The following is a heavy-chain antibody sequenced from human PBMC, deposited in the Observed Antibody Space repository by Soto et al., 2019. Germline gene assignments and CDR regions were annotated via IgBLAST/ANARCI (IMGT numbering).Heavy chain of an antibody. CDR1: GYTFSTYG. CDR2: ISTYNGNT. D-gene: IGHD4-17*01. CDR3: ARGRTTVTAWYYFDY. Sequence: QVQLVQSGAEVKKPGASVKVSCKASGYTFSTYGINWVRQAPGQGLEWMGWISTYNGNTNYAQNLQGRVNMTTDTSTSTAYMELRSLRSDDTAVYYCARGRTTVTAWYYFDYWGQGSLVTVSS. J-gene: IGHJ4*02. V-gene: IGHV1-18*01.